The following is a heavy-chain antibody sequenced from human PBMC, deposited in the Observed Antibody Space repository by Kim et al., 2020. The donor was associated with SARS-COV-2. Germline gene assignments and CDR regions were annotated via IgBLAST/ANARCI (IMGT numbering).Heavy chain of an antibody. J-gene: IGHJ5*02. D-gene: IGHD3-22*01. CDR3: ARDASSGYFNWFDP. Sequence: GGSLRLSCAASGFNVSSNYMSWVRQAPGKGLEWVSVIYSGGSTYYADSVKGRFTISRDNSKNTLYLQMNSLRAEDTAVYYCARDASSGYFNWFDPWGQGTLVTVSS. CDR2: IYSGGST. V-gene: IGHV3-66*01. CDR1: GFNVSSNY.